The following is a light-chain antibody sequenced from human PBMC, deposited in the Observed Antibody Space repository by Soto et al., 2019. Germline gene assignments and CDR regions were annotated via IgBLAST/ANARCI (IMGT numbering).Light chain of an antibody. J-gene: IGLJ1*01. CDR2: NNI. Sequence: QSALTQPPSASETPGQRVIISCSGSSSNIGSNPVNWYQQLPGTAPKLLVFNNIRRPSGVPDRFSGSKSGTSASLAISGLQSEDEADYYCATWDDSLNGYVFGTGTKVTVL. V-gene: IGLV1-44*01. CDR1: SSNIGSNP. CDR3: ATWDDSLNGYV.